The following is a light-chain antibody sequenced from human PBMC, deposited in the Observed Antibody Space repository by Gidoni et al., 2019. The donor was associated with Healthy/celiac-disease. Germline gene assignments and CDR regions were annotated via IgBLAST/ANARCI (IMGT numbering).Light chain of an antibody. V-gene: IGKV1-5*03. CDR3: QQYNSYSPYT. CDR1: QSISSW. J-gene: IGKJ2*01. Sequence: DIQMTQSPSTLSASVGDRVTITCRASQSISSWLAWYQQKPGKAPKLLIYKASSLESGVPSRFSGSGSGTEFTLTISSLQTDDFATYYCQQYNSYSPYTFGQXTKLEIK. CDR2: KAS.